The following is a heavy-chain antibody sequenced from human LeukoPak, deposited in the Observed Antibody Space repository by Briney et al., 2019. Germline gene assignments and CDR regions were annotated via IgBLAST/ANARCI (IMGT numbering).Heavy chain of an antibody. J-gene: IGHJ1*01. CDR1: GFTFSSYS. CDR3: ARGGGTWAAEYFQH. Sequence: GGSLRLSCAASGFTFSSYSMNWVRQAPGTGLEWVSYISSSSTIYYADSVRGRFTISRDNAKNSLYLQMNSLRAEDTAVYYCARGGGTWAAEYFQHWGQGTLVTVSS. D-gene: IGHD2-15*01. V-gene: IGHV3-48*01. CDR2: ISSSSTI.